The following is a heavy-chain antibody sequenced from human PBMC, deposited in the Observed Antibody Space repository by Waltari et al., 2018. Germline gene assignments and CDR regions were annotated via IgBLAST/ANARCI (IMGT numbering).Heavy chain of an antibody. Sequence: QVQLQESGPGLVKPSETLSLTCAVSGYSISSGYYWGWIRRPPGKGLEWIGSIYHSGSTLYNPSLRSRVTMSADTSKNQFSLKLSSVTAADTAVYYCTKEGGTTGFDPWGQGTLVTISS. CDR1: GYSISSGYY. CDR3: TKEGGTTGFDP. CDR2: IYHSGST. D-gene: IGHD3-16*01. J-gene: IGHJ5*02. V-gene: IGHV4-38-2*02.